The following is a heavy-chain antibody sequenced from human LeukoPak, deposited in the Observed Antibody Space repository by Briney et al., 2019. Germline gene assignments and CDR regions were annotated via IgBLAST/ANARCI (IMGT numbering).Heavy chain of an antibody. V-gene: IGHV3-11*04. Sequence: KPGGSLRLSCAASGFTFTDYYMSWIRQAPGKGLEWVAYMSNNGGTIYYADSVKGRFTISRDNAKNSLYLQMNSLRAEDTAIYYCARWELGLDYWGQGTLVTVSS. J-gene: IGHJ4*02. CDR3: ARWELGLDY. CDR1: GFTFTDYY. CDR2: MSNNGGTI. D-gene: IGHD1-26*01.